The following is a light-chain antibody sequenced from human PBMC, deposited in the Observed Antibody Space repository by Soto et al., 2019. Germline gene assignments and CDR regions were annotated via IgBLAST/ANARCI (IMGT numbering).Light chain of an antibody. CDR3: QQYSDWPRT. J-gene: IGKJ1*01. CDR2: GAS. CDR1: QTVSTY. V-gene: IGKV3-15*01. Sequence: EILMTQSPATLSVSLGERATLSCRASQTVSTYSAWYQQRPGQSPTLLIYGASTRATGIPARFSGSGSGTEFTLTISSLQSEDFAVYYCQQYSDWPRTFGQGTKVEIK.